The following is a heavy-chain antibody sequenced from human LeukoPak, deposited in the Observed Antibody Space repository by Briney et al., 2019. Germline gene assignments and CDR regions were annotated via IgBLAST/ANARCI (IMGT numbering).Heavy chain of an antibody. Sequence: GRSLPLSCAASGFTFSSYGMHWVRQAPGKGLEWVSSISSSSSYIYYADSVKGRFTISRDNSQNTLYLQMNSLRAEDTAVHYCAVLTSGIRFQHSGQGAMVTVSS. CDR1: GFTFSSYG. CDR2: ISSSSSYI. J-gene: IGHJ1*01. V-gene: IGHV3-21*04. D-gene: IGHD6-19*01. CDR3: AVLTSGIRFQH.